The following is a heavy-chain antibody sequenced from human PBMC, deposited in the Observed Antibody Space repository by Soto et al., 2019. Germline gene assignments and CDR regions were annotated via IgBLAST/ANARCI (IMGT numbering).Heavy chain of an antibody. CDR3: ARETSTYYYDSSAYLGFDY. J-gene: IGHJ4*02. V-gene: IGHV3-33*01. CDR1: GFTFSSYG. CDR2: IWYDGSNK. D-gene: IGHD3-22*01. Sequence: PGGSLRLSCAASGFTFSSYGMHWVRQAPGKGLEWVAVIWYDGSNKYYADSVKGRFTISRDNAKNSLYLQMNSLRDEDTAVYYCARETSTYYYDSSAYLGFDYWGQGTLVTVSS.